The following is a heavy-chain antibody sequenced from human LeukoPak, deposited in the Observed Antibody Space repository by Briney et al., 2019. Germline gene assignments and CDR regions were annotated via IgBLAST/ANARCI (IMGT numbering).Heavy chain of an antibody. CDR2: INPSGVTT. J-gene: IGHJ3*01. CDR3: AREGGNSFGGAFDV. V-gene: IGHV1-46*04. CDR1: GYTFTSYY. D-gene: IGHD4-23*01. Sequence: ASVKVSCTASGYTFTSYYMHWVRQAPGHGLEWMGMINPSGVTTIYAQKLQGRVTMTRDTSTSTVYMELSSLRSDDTAVYYCAREGGNSFGGAFDVWGQGTMATVSS.